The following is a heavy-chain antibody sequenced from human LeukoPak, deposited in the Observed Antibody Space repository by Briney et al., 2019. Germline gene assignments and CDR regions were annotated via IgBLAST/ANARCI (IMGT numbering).Heavy chain of an antibody. D-gene: IGHD1-26*01. CDR3: AKPLSVSGSYSGVYDY. J-gene: IGHJ4*02. CDR2: ISSSSSYI. CDR1: GFTFSSYS. V-gene: IGHV3-21*04. Sequence: GGSLRLSCAASGFTFSSYSMNWVRQAPGKGLEWVSSISSSSSYIYYADSVKGRFTISRDNAKNSLYLQMNSLGAEDTAVYYCAKPLSVSGSYSGVYDYWGQGTLVTVSS.